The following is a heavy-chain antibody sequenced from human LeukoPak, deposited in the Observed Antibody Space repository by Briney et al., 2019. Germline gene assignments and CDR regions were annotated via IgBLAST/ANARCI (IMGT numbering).Heavy chain of an antibody. Sequence: GMHWVRQAXXKXLEWVADIWFDKNQHFADSVKGRFAISRDNAENSLYLQMNSLRVEDTAFYYCARDLAYSRLDYWGQGMLVTVSS. V-gene: IGHV3-33*01. CDR3: ARDLAYSRLDY. D-gene: IGHD5-18*01. CDR2: IWFDKNQ. J-gene: IGHJ4*02. CDR1: G.